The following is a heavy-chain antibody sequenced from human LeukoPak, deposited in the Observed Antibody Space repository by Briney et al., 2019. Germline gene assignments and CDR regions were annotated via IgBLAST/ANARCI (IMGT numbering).Heavy chain of an antibody. D-gene: IGHD5-24*01. CDR3: ARGSLEMATILYYFDY. V-gene: IGHV3-33*08. J-gene: IGHJ4*02. Sequence: GSLSLSCAASGFTVSSNYMSWVRQAPGKGLEWVAVIWYDGSNKYYADSVKGRFTISRDNSKNTLYLQMNSLRAEDTAVYYCARGSLEMATILYYFDYWGQGTLVTVSS. CDR1: GFTVSSNY. CDR2: IWYDGSNK.